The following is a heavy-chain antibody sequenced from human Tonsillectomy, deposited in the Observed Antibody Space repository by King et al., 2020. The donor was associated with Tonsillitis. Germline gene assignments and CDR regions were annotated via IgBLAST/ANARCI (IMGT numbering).Heavy chain of an antibody. V-gene: IGHV4-59*01. J-gene: IGHJ4*01. D-gene: IGHD2-15*01. CDR2: TYHTGRT. Sequence: QLQESGPGLVRPSETLSLTCTVSGGSIDDYYWTWIRKSPGKGLEWIGYTYHTGRTNYNPSLRSRVTISIDTSKAQFSLEVRSVTASDTALYYCASGSGLIEDWGQG. CDR1: GGSIDDYY. CDR3: ASGSGLIED.